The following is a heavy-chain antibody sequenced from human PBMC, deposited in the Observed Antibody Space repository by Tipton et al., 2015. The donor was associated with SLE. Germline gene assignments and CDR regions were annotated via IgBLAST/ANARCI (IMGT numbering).Heavy chain of an antibody. J-gene: IGHJ4*02. CDR1: DDSITNNYF. CDR3: ARSWVYDFWSGYPFDY. CDR2: ISYSGST. V-gene: IGHV4-38-2*01. D-gene: IGHD3-3*01. Sequence: GLVKPSETLSLTCVVSDDSITNNYFWGWVRQPPGRGLEWIGYISYSGSTNYNPSVRSRVSISLDTSKNQFSLKLSSVTAADTAVYYCARSWVYDFWSGYPFDYWGQGTLVTVSS.